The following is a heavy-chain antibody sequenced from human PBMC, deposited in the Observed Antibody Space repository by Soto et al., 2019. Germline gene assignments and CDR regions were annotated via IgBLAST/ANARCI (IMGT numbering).Heavy chain of an antibody. J-gene: IGHJ4*02. CDR3: AKQRYFSGECSEGFAY. V-gene: IGHV3-23*01. Sequence: EVQLLESGGGLVQPGGSLRLSCAASGFIFSSYAMNWVRQAPGKGLDWVSGISGRGETIHYADSVKGRFTISRDNAQNTMYLQMNSLRGEDTAVYYCAKQRYFSGECSEGFAYWGQGTLVIVSS. CDR1: GFIFSSYA. D-gene: IGHD2-15*01. CDR2: ISGRGETI.